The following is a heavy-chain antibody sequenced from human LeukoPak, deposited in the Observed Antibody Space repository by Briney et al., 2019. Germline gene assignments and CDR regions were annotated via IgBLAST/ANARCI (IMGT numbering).Heavy chain of an antibody. CDR1: GFMFRSFE. CDR3: ALLAVASDFDY. CDR2: ISSGASAM. V-gene: IGHV3-48*03. D-gene: IGHD6-19*01. Sequence: GGSLRLSCAASGFMFRSFEMYWVRQAPGKGLEWVAYISSGASAMYYADSVKGRFTISRDDAKNSLFLQMNSLRAEDTAIYYCALLAVASDFDYWGQGTLVTVSS. J-gene: IGHJ4*02.